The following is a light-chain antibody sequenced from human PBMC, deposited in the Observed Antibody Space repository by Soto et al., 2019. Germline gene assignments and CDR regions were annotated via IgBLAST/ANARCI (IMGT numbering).Light chain of an antibody. CDR1: QSVGTW. J-gene: IGKJ1*01. Sequence: DIQMTQSPSTMSASVGGRVTITCRASQSVGTWGAWNQQKPGKAPKHLIYGASNMESGVPSRFSGSGSGKECTLTIGSLQSDDFATYYCQQYNSYSRTFGQWTKVDI. CDR3: QQYNSYSRT. V-gene: IGKV1-5*01. CDR2: GAS.